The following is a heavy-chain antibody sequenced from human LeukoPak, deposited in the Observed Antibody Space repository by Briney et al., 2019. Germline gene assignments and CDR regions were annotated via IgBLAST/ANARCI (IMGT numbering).Heavy chain of an antibody. J-gene: IGHJ4*02. CDR1: GGSISSYY. CDR2: IYTSGST. D-gene: IGHD3-22*01. Sequence: SETLSLTCTVSGGSISSYYWSWIRQPPGKGLEWIGYIYTSGSTNYNPSLTSRVTISVDTSKNQFSLKLSSVTAADTAVYYCARRYYDSSGYYYFDYWGQGTLVTVSS. CDR3: ARRYYDSSGYYYFDY. V-gene: IGHV4-4*09.